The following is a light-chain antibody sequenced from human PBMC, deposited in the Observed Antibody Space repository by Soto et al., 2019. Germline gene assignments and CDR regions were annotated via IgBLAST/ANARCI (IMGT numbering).Light chain of an antibody. CDR1: QDISNY. Sequence: DIQMTQSPSSLSASVGDRVTITCQASQDISNYLNWYRQRAGKAPQLLIYEASNLQTGVSSRFRGTGSGTDVTFTISSLQPEDFATYYCQHYDNFRVTFGGGTKVEIK. V-gene: IGKV1-33*01. J-gene: IGKJ4*01. CDR3: QHYDNFRVT. CDR2: EAS.